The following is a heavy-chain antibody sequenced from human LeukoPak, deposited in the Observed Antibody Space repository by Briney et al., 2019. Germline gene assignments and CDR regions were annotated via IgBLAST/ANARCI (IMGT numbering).Heavy chain of an antibody. CDR2: INPKSGVT. D-gene: IGHD6-25*01. CDR3: ARLVSGSDQ. CDR1: GYSFTDSY. J-gene: IGHJ5*02. Sequence: ASVRVSCRASGYSFTDSYMHWVRQAPGQRLEWMGWINPKSGVTNYAPKFRDRVTMTRDTASSTAYMELNGLRYDDIATYYCARLVSGSDQWGQGTLVTVSS. V-gene: IGHV1-2*02.